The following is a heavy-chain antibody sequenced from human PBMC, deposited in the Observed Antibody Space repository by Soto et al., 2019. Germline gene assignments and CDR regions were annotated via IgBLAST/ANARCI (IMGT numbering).Heavy chain of an antibody. CDR3: ATDFMARGRGSNWFDP. CDR2: INGDGRNT. CDR1: GFIFSSYW. Sequence: PGGSLRLSCAASGFIFSSYWMHWVRQAPGKGPVWVGRINGDGRNTRYTDSVKGRFTISRDNAKNTLYLQMDSLRAEDTAVYYCATDFMARGRGSNWFDPWGQGTVVTVYS. D-gene: IGHD3-10*01. J-gene: IGHJ5*02. V-gene: IGHV3-74*01.